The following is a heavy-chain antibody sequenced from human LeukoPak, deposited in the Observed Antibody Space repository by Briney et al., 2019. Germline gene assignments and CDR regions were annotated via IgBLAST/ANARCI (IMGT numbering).Heavy chain of an antibody. V-gene: IGHV4-59*01. Sequence: TSETLSLTCTVSGASINTYYWTWIRQPPGKGLEWIGYIHDRGSTSYNPSLQSRVTISGNTSKNQFSLKLNSVTAADTAVYYCARAVRAAPFDYWGQGTLVTVSS. CDR3: ARAVRAAPFDY. CDR2: IHDRGST. D-gene: IGHD1-26*01. CDR1: GASINTYY. J-gene: IGHJ4*02.